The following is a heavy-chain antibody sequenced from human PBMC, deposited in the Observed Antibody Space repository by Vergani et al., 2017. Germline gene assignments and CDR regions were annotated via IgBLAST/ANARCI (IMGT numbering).Heavy chain of an antibody. V-gene: IGHV1-58*01. J-gene: IGHJ4*02. CDR3: ARHSYCSGGSCYAGFDY. CDR1: GFTFTSSA. D-gene: IGHD2-15*01. CDR2: IVVGSGNT. Sequence: QMQLVQSGPEVKKPGTSVKVSCKASGFTFTSSAVQWVRQARGQRLEWIGWIVVGSGNTNYAQKFQERVTITRDMSTSTAYMELSRLRSDDTAVYYCARHSYCSGGSCYAGFDYWGQGTLVTVSS.